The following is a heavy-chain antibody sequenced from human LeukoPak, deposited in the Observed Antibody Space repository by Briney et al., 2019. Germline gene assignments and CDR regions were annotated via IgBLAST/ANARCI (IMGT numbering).Heavy chain of an antibody. CDR2: ISGSGGST. J-gene: IGHJ4*02. Sequence: GGSLRLSCAASGFTFSSYAMSWVRQAPGKGLEWVSAISGSGGSTYYADSVKGRFTISRDNSKNTLYLQMNSLRAEDMAVYYCANEEPLYDYVWGSYLDYWGQGTLVTVSS. CDR1: GFTFSSYA. V-gene: IGHV3-23*01. D-gene: IGHD3-16*01. CDR3: ANEEPLYDYVWGSYLDY.